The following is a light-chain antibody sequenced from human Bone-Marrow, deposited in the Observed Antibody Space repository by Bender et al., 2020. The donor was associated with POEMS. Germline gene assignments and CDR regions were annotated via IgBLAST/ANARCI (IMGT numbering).Light chain of an antibody. J-gene: IGLJ3*02. CDR1: SSNIGGNA. CDR3: SAWDGVLNGWV. Sequence: QSVLTQPPSASGTPGQRVTISCSGSSSNIGGNAVNWWRQLQGTAPKLLIYGNDHRPSGVPDRFSGSKSGTSASLAISGLQSEDEADYFCSAWDGVLNGWVFGGGTELTVL. CDR2: GND. V-gene: IGLV1-44*01.